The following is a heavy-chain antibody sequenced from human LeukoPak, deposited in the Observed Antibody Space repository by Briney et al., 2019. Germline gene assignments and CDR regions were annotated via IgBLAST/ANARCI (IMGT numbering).Heavy chain of an antibody. CDR2: ISSSGSTI. J-gene: IGHJ6*02. Sequence: GGSLRLSCAASGFTFSSYEMNWVRQAPGKGLEWVSYISSSGSTIYYADSVKGRFTVSRDNAKNSLYLQVNSLRAEDTAVDYCARERRIVVVPAANEYYYYGMDVWGQGTTVTVSS. CDR1: GFTFSSYE. CDR3: ARERRIVVVPAANEYYYYGMDV. V-gene: IGHV3-48*03. D-gene: IGHD2-2*01.